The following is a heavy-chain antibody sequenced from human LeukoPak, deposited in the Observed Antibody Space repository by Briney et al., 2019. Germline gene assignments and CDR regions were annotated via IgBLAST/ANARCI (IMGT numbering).Heavy chain of an antibody. Sequence: GGSLRLSCAASGFTFSSYGMHWVRQAPGKGLEWVAFIRYDGSNKYYADSVKGRFTISRDNSKNTLYLQMNSLRAEDTAVYYCAKDVDTSAYYFDYWGQGTLVTVSS. CDR3: AKDVDTSAYYFDY. CDR2: IRYDGSNK. CDR1: GFTFSSYG. D-gene: IGHD5-18*01. V-gene: IGHV3-30*02. J-gene: IGHJ4*02.